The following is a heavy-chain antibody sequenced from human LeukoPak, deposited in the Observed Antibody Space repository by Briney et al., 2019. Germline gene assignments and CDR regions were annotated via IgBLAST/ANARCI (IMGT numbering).Heavy chain of an antibody. Sequence: LSETLSLTCTVSGGSISSSSYYWGWIRQPPGKGLEWIGSIYYSGSTYYNPSLKSRVTISVDTSKNQFSLKLSSVTAADTAVYYCARGSLNYYDSSGLDAFDIWGQGTMVTVSS. CDR3: ARGSLNYYDSSGLDAFDI. V-gene: IGHV4-39*07. D-gene: IGHD3-22*01. J-gene: IGHJ3*02. CDR1: GGSISSSSYY. CDR2: IYYSGST.